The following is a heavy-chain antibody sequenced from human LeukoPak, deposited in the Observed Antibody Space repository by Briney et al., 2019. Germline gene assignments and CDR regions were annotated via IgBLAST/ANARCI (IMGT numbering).Heavy chain of an antibody. CDR3: ARAKNSGSYPPDY. Sequence: PGGSLRLSCAASGFTFSYYTMHWVRQAPGKGLEWVAVISYDGSNEYYADSVKGRFTISRDNSKNTLYLQMNSLRVEDTAVYYCARAKNSGSYPPDYWGQGTLVTVSS. J-gene: IGHJ4*02. D-gene: IGHD3-10*01. V-gene: IGHV3-30-3*01. CDR2: ISYDGSNE. CDR1: GFTFSYYT.